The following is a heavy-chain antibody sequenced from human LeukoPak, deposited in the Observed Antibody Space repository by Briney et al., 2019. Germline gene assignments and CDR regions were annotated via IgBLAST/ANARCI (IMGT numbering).Heavy chain of an antibody. CDR3: ARGGVFSSGWSSSFDY. Sequence: SETLSLTCAVYGGSFSGYYWSWIRQPPGKGLEWIGEINHSGSTNYNPSLKSRVTISVDTSKNQFSLKLSSVTAADTAVYYCARGGVFSSGWSSSFDYWGPGTLVTVSS. V-gene: IGHV4-34*01. D-gene: IGHD6-19*01. CDR1: GGSFSGYY. J-gene: IGHJ4*02. CDR2: INHSGST.